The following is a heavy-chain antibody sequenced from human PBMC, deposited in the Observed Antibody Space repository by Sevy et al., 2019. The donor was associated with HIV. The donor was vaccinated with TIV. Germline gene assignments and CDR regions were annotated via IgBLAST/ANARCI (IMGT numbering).Heavy chain of an antibody. CDR1: GFTLSYYG. V-gene: IGHV3-30*02. Sequence: GGSLRLSCAASGFTLSYYGMHWVRQAPGKGVEWVTFIKDDGSKRFYADSVKGRFTVSRDNSKNTMSLQMNSLRAEDTAVYYCTSVLFDYWGQGALVTVSS. J-gene: IGHJ4*02. D-gene: IGHD3-10*01. CDR2: IKDDGSKR. CDR3: TSVLFDY.